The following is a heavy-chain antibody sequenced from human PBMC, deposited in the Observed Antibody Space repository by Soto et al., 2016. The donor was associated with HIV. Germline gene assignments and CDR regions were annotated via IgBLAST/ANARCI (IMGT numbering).Heavy chain of an antibody. V-gene: IGHV3-21*01. CDR3: ARQWFRENYHWHFDL. CDR2: ISGSSNYM. D-gene: IGHD2-8*01. Sequence: EVQLMESGGGLVKPGGSLRLSCAASGFIFNNYNMDWIRQAPGKGLEWVSSISGSSNYMHYADSVKGRFTISRDNAKNSLYLQMNTLRAEDTAVYYCARQWFRENYHWHFDLVGPWPPWSLSLQ. CDR1: GFIFNNYN. J-gene: IGHJ2*01.